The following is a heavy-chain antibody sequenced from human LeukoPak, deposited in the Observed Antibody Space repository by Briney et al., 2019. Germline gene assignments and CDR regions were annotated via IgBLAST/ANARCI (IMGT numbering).Heavy chain of an antibody. CDR2: IFYSGST. D-gene: IGHD3-10*01. CDR1: SYSISSYY. Sequence: SETLSLTCTVSSYSISSYYWSWIGQPPGKGLEWIGYIFYSGSTNYNPSLKSRVTISVDKSKNQFSLKLISVTAADTAVYYCVRTYGSASLIFDCWGQGTLVTVSS. CDR3: VRTYGSASLIFDC. V-gene: IGHV4-59*01. J-gene: IGHJ4*02.